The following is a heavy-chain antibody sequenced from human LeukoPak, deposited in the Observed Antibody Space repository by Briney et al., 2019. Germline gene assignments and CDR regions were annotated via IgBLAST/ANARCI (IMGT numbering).Heavy chain of an antibody. Sequence: PSETLSLTCTVSGRSVSSGSYYWSWIRQPPGKGLEWIGYIYYSGSTNYNPSLKSRVTISVDTSKNQFSLKLSSVTAADTAVYYCARAQGVVRGLIIPLWYFDLWGRGTLVTVSS. CDR1: GRSVSSGSYY. J-gene: IGHJ2*01. D-gene: IGHD3-10*01. CDR3: ARAQGVVRGLIIPLWYFDL. V-gene: IGHV4-61*01. CDR2: IYYSGST.